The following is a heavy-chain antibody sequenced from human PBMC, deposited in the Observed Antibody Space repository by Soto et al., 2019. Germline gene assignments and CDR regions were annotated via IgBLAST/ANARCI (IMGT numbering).Heavy chain of an antibody. CDR2: IYYSGST. Sequence: QVQLQESGPGLVKPSETLSLTCTVSGGSISSYYWSWIRQPPGKGLEWIGYIYYSGSTNYNPSLKSRVTXXVXTXMNQFSLKLNSMTAADTAVYYCARHNYGSGSTYFDYWGQGTLVTVSS. V-gene: IGHV4-59*08. J-gene: IGHJ4*02. CDR1: GGSISSYY. CDR3: ARHNYGSGSTYFDY. D-gene: IGHD3-10*01.